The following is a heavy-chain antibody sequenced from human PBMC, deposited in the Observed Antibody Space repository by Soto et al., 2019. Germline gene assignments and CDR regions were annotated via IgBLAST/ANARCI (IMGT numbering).Heavy chain of an antibody. J-gene: IGHJ4*02. V-gene: IGHV3-23*01. CDR3: AKDWYEDS. Sequence: EVPLLESGGGLVQPGGSLRLSCAASGFTFTTYAMTWVRQAPGKGLEWLSAINTAGTTYYADSVKGRFTISRDNAKNTLYLQMNGLRVEDTAVYYCAKDWYEDSWGQGTLVTVSS. CDR2: INTAGTT. D-gene: IGHD6-13*01. CDR1: GFTFTTYA.